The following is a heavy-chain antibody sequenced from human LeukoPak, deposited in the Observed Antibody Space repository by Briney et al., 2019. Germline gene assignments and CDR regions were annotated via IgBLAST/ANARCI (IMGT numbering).Heavy chain of an antibody. CDR2: ITVYNDDT. V-gene: IGHV1-18*01. CDR3: TRDYSGGY. Sequence: ASVKVSCKAYGYTFSDYGINWVRQAPGQGLEWMGWITVYNDDTNYGQKFQGRVTMTTDTSTSTAYMELRRLRSDDTAVYYCTRDYSGGYWGQGTLVTVSS. D-gene: IGHD3-10*01. J-gene: IGHJ4*02. CDR1: GYTFSDYG.